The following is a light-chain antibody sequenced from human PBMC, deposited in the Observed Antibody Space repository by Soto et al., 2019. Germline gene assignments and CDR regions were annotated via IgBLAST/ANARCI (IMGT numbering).Light chain of an antibody. V-gene: IGKV1-9*01. CDR2: AAS. CDR1: QGISTY. CDR3: QQLNSYPPYT. J-gene: IGKJ2*01. Sequence: DIQLTQSPSFLSASVGARFTITCRASQGISTYLAWYQQKPGKAPQLLIYAASTLQSGVPSRFSGGGSGTAFTLPISSRQPPDFATYYCQQLNSYPPYTFGQGTKLEIK.